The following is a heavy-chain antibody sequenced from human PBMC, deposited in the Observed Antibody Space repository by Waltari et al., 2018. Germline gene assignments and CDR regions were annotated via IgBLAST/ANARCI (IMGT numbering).Heavy chain of an antibody. Sequence: EVQLVESGGGLVQPGGSLRLSCAASGFTFQDYAMHWVRQGPGRCLEWVAGIDWKSGNLNYADSVKGRFTISRDNAENTLYLQMNSLRPEDTALYHCTKDMFYGSGNLFDIWGQGTMVTVSS. J-gene: IGHJ3*02. V-gene: IGHV3-9*01. CDR2: IDWKSGNL. CDR3: TKDMFYGSGNLFDI. CDR1: GFTFQDYA. D-gene: IGHD3-10*01.